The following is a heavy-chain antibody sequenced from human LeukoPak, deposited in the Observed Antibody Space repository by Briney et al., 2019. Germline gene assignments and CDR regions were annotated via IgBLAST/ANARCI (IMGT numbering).Heavy chain of an antibody. CDR1: GFTFDDYA. CDR3: AKAAREYSSSYYFDY. D-gene: IGHD6-6*01. CDR2: ISGDGGST. Sequence: GGSLRLSCAASGFTFDDYAMHWVRQAPGKGLEWVSLISGDGGSTYYADSVKGRFTISRDNSKNTLYLQMNSLRAEDTAVYYCAKAAREYSSSYYFDYWGQGTLVTVSS. J-gene: IGHJ4*02. V-gene: IGHV3-43*02.